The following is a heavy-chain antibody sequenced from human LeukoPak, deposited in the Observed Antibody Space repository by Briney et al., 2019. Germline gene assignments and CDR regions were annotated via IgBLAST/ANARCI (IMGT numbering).Heavy chain of an antibody. CDR1: GFTFSSYW. V-gene: IGHV3-7*01. Sequence: GGSLRLSCAASGFTFSSYWMSWVRQAPGKGLEWVANIKQDGSEKYYVDSVKGRFTISRDNAKNSLYLQMNSLRAEDTAVYYCALTIYYYGSGYFDYWGQGTLVTVSS. D-gene: IGHD3-10*01. CDR2: IKQDGSEK. J-gene: IGHJ4*02. CDR3: ALTIYYYGSGYFDY.